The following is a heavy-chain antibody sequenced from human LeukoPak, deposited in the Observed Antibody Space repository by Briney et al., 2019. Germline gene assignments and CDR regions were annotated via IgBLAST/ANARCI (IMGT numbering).Heavy chain of an antibody. Sequence: GRSLRLSCAASGFTVSSNYMSWVRQAPGKGLEWVSVIYSGGSTYYADSVKGRFTISRDNSKNTLYLQMNSLRAEDTAVYYCARSYDSSGNYGDYWGQGTLVTVSS. D-gene: IGHD3-22*01. CDR1: GFTVSSNY. CDR2: IYSGGST. V-gene: IGHV3-66*02. J-gene: IGHJ4*02. CDR3: ARSYDSSGNYGDY.